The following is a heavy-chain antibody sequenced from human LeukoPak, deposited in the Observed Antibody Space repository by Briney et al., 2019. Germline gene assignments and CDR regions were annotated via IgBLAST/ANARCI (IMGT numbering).Heavy chain of an antibody. CDR2: FYPEDGET. CDR3: ATDRRYCSSTSCPRWDV. J-gene: IGHJ6*04. V-gene: IGHV1-24*01. D-gene: IGHD2-2*01. Sequence: GASVKVSCKVSGYTLTELSMHWLRQAPGKGLEWMGGFYPEDGETIYAQKFQGRVTMTEDTSTDTAYMELSSLRSEDTAVYYCATDRRYCSSTSCPRWDVWGKGTTVTVSS. CDR1: GYTLTELS.